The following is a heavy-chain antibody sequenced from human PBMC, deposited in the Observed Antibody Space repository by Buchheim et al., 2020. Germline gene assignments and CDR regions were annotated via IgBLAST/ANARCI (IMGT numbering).Heavy chain of an antibody. J-gene: IGHJ6*02. Sequence: QVQLVQSGAEVKKPGASVKVSCKASGYTFTSYYMHWVRQAPGQGLEWMGIINPSGGSTSYAQKFQGRVTMTRDTSPSTAYMELSSLRSEDTAVYYCARDREMTSYYYYGMDVWGQGTT. D-gene: IGHD5-24*01. V-gene: IGHV1-46*01. CDR1: GYTFTSYY. CDR3: ARDREMTSYYYYGMDV. CDR2: INPSGGST.